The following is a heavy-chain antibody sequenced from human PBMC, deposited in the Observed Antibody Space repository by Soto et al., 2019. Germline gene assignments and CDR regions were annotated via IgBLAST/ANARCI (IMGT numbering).Heavy chain of an antibody. Sequence: GGSLILSCAASGFTFSSYAMSWVRQAPGKGLEWVSAISGSGGSTYYADSVKGRFTISRDNSKNTLYLQMNSLRAEDTAVYYCAKGPHYYGSGSQYGMDVWGQGTTVTVSS. CDR2: ISGSGGST. CDR1: GFTFSSYA. J-gene: IGHJ6*02. V-gene: IGHV3-23*01. CDR3: AKGPHYYGSGSQYGMDV. D-gene: IGHD3-10*01.